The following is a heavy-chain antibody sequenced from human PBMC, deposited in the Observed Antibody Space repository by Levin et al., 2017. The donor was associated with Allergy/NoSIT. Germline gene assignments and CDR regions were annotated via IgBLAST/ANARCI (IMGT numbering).Heavy chain of an antibody. D-gene: IGHD3-16*02. V-gene: IGHV4-4*02. Sequence: SETLSLTCAVSGGSISSSNWWSWVRQPPGKGLEWIGEIYHSGSTNYNPSLKSRVTISVDKSKNQFSLKLSSVTAADTAVYYCARVRRARITFGGVIVIIDYWGQGTLVTVSS. CDR2: IYHSGST. J-gene: IGHJ4*02. CDR3: ARVRRARITFGGVIVIIDY. CDR1: GGSISSSNW.